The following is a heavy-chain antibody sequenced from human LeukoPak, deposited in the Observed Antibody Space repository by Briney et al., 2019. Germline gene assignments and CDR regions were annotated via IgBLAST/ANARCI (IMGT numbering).Heavy chain of an antibody. CDR2: INRDGSAK. Sequence: PGGSLRLSCAASGFTFSSFWVTWVRQAPGKGLECVANINRDGSAKTYVDSVKGRFIISRDNAKNSVYLRMSSLRAEDTAVYYCATAPAAADSFWGQGTLVAVSS. CDR1: GFTFSSFW. CDR3: ATAPAAADSF. V-gene: IGHV3-7*01. D-gene: IGHD6-13*01. J-gene: IGHJ4*02.